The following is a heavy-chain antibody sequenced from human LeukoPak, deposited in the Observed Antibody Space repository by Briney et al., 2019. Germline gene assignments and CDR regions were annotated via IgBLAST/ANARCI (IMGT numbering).Heavy chain of an antibody. J-gene: IGHJ4*02. CDR2: LHHTRST. CDR3: ARDRESSPWELLLDY. V-gene: IGHV4-38-2*02. Sequence: SETLSLTRDVSGYSIRSGYYWAWIRQPPGKELEWIGSLHHTRSTYYNPSLKSRVTMSVDRSNNKFSLQLSSATAADTALYYCARDRESSPWELLLDYWGQGILVTVSS. D-gene: IGHD3-10*01. CDR1: GYSIRSGYY.